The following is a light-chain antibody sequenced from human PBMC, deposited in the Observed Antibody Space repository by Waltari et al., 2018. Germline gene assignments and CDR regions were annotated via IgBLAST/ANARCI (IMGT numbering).Light chain of an antibody. V-gene: IGKV2-28*01. CDR2: LGS. CDR1: QSLLHSNGYNY. J-gene: IGKJ3*01. Sequence: DIVMTQSPLSLPVTPGEPASISCRSSQSLLHSNGYNYFNWYLQKPGQSPQLLIYLGSDRASGVPDRFSGSRSGTDFTLEISRVEADDVGVYYCMQVLQTPFTFGPGTTVDIK. CDR3: MQVLQTPFT.